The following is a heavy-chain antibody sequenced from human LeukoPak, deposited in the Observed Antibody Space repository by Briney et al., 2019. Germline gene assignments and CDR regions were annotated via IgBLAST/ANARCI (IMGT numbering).Heavy chain of an antibody. D-gene: IGHD6-13*01. CDR3: ARGYSSSWYLMWSVFDY. Sequence: ASVKVSCKASGYTFTSYGISWVRQAPGQGLEWMGWISAYNGNTNYAQKLQGRVTMTTDTSTSTAYMELRSLRSDDTAVYYCARGYSSSWYLMWSVFDYWGQGTLVTVSS. CDR1: GYTFTSYG. V-gene: IGHV1-18*01. J-gene: IGHJ4*02. CDR2: ISAYNGNT.